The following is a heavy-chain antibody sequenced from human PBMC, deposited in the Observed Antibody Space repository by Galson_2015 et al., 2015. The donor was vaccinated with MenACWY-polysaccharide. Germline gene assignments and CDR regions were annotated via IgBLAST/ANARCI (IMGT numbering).Heavy chain of an antibody. CDR1: GYTFTSYD. CDR2: MNPNSGNT. J-gene: IGHJ4*02. D-gene: IGHD2-2*01. V-gene: IGHV1-8*01. CDR3: ARVTCGGTSCYYGH. Sequence: SVKVSCKASGYTFTSYDINWVRQASGQGLEWMGWMNPNSGNTGYAQKFQGRVTMTRNTAISTAYMELSSLRSEDTAVYYCARVTCGGTSCYYGHWGQGTLVTVSS.